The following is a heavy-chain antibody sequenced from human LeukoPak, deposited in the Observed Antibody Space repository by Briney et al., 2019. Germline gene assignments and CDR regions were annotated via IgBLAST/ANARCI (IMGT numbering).Heavy chain of an antibody. V-gene: IGHV4-38-2*02. CDR3: ARETEYCSGGSCQPDY. CDR2: IYHSGST. D-gene: IGHD2-15*01. Sequence: SETLSLTCTVSGYSISSGYYWGWIRQPPGKELEWIGSIYHSGSTYYNPSLKSRVTISVDTSKNQFSLKLSSVTAADTAVYYCARETEYCSGGSCQPDYWGQGTLVTVSS. CDR1: GYSISSGYY. J-gene: IGHJ4*02.